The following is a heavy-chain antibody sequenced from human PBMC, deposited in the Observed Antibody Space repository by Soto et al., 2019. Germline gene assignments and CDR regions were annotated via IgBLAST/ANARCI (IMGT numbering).Heavy chain of an antibody. J-gene: IGHJ3*01. Sequence: QVHLVQSGAEVKKPGASVKVSCMASGYNFIAQNIHWVRQAPGLGLDGMGKMNTNSGGSDYAQELPCRFTVNRDTTISTVYMELTSLKSDDTAVYYGARERHLNSPSDAFDLWGQGTMVIVSS. V-gene: IGHV1-2*02. CDR2: MNTNSGGS. CDR3: ARERHLNSPSDAFDL. CDR1: GYNFIAQN. D-gene: IGHD1-7*01.